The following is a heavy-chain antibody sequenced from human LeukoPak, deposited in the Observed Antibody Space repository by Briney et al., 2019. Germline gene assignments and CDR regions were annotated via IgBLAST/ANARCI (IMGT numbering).Heavy chain of an antibody. CDR2: INHNGNVN. V-gene: IGHV3-7*03. CDR1: GFTFSSYW. CDR3: ARGGGLDV. J-gene: IGHJ6*02. Sequence: GGSLRLSCAASGFTFSSYWMNWARQAPGKGLEWVASINHNGNVNYYVDSVKGRFTISRDNAKNSLYLQMSNLRGEDTAVYFCARGGGLDVWGQGATVTVSS. D-gene: IGHD3-16*01.